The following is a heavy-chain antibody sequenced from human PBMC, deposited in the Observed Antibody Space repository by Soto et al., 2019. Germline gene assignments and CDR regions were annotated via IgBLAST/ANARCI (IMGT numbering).Heavy chain of an antibody. J-gene: IGHJ3*02. CDR3: ARDHGGSYDYIWGSRDAFDI. Sequence: QVQLVESGGGLVKPVGSLRLSCGASGFAFSDYYMSWIRQAPGKVLEWGSYISSSGSTLYYADSVKGRFTISRDSAKNSLYMQMNSLRAEDTAVYYCARDHGGSYDYIWGSRDAFDIWGQGTLVTVSS. D-gene: IGHD3-16*01. CDR2: ISSSGSTL. V-gene: IGHV3-11*01. CDR1: GFAFSDYY.